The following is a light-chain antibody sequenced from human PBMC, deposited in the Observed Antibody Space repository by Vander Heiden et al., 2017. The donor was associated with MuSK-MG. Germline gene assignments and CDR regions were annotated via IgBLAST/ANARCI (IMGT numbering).Light chain of an antibody. CDR3: QQSYTIQT. V-gene: IGKV1-39*01. Sequence: DIQMTQSPSSLSASVGDRVIITCRASLSLTTYVHWYQQKPGKAPKLLIYSASTLQSGVPSRFSGSGSGTDFTLTISRLQPEDFATYYCQQSYTIQTFGQGTKVEI. CDR2: SAS. CDR1: LSLTTY. J-gene: IGKJ1*01.